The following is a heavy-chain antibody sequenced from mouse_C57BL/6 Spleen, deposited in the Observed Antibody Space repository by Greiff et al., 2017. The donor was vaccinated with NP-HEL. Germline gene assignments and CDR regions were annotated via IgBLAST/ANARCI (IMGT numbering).Heavy chain of an antibody. Sequence: VHVKQSGPELVKPGASVKISCKASGYSFTDYNMNWVKQSNGKSLEWIGVINPNYGTTSYNQKFKGKATLTVDQSSSTAYMQLNSLTSEDSAVYYWARNYGSSYGYFDVWGTGTTVTVSS. J-gene: IGHJ1*03. CDR1: GYSFTDYN. CDR3: ARNYGSSYGYFDV. V-gene: IGHV1-39*01. CDR2: INPNYGTT. D-gene: IGHD1-1*01.